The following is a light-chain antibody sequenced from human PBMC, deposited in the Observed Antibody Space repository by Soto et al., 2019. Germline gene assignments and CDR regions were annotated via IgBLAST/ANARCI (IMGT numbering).Light chain of an antibody. V-gene: IGLV2-14*01. CDR3: SSYTSSSTRV. CDR1: SSDVGGYNY. J-gene: IGLJ1*01. Sequence: QSALTQPASVSGSPGQSITISCTGTSSDVGGYNYVSWYQQHPGKAPKLMIYDVSNRPSGVSNRFSGSKSVNTATLTISGLQAEDEADYYCSSYTSSSTRVFGTGTKVT. CDR2: DVS.